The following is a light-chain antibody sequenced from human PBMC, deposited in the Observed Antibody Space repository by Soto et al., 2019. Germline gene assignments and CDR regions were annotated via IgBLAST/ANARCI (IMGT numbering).Light chain of an antibody. CDR2: GAS. Sequence: EIVLTQSPGTLSLSPGERATISCRASQSVSSSYLAWYQQKPGQAPRLLIYGASSRATGIPDRFSGSGSGTEFSVTISRLEPEDFAVYYCQQYGSSLWTFGHGTKVEIK. J-gene: IGKJ1*01. V-gene: IGKV3-20*01. CDR3: QQYGSSLWT. CDR1: QSVSSSY.